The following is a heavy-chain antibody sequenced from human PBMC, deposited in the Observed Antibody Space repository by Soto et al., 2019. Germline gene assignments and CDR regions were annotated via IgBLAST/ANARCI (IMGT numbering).Heavy chain of an antibody. Sequence: QVQLVQSGAEVKKPGASMKVSCKASGYIFTSYYIHWVRQAPGQGLEWMAFLNPSGGSTSYAQTFQGRVTMTRDTSTSTVYMDLSSLRSEDTAVYFCARNDKSGLDYWGQGTLVTVSS. CDR2: LNPSGGST. J-gene: IGHJ4*02. D-gene: IGHD1-1*01. V-gene: IGHV1-46*01. CDR3: ARNDKSGLDY. CDR1: GYIFTSYY.